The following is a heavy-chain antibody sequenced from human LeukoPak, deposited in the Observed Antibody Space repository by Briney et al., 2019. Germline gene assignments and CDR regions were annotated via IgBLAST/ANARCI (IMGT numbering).Heavy chain of an antibody. CDR1: GGSISSYY. CDR2: IYYSGST. V-gene: IGHV4-59*01. J-gene: IGHJ4*02. Sequence: SETLSLTCTVSGGSISSYYWSWIRQPPGKGLECIGYIYYSGSTNYNPSLKSRVTISVDTSKNQFSLKLGSVTAADTAVYYCARLTLFSDSSGYYYPAFDYWGQGTLVTVSS. D-gene: IGHD3-22*01. CDR3: ARLTLFSDSSGYYYPAFDY.